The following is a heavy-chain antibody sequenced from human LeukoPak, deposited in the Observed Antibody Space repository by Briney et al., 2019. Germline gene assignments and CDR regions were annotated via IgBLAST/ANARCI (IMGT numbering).Heavy chain of an antibody. J-gene: IGHJ4*02. CDR2: ISSSGSTI. Sequence: GGSLRLSCAASGFTFSDYYMSWIRQAPGKGLEWVSYISSSGSTIYYADSVKGRFTISRDNVKNSLYLQMNSLRAEDTAVYYCARRAARSPYFDYWGQGTLVTVSS. D-gene: IGHD6-6*01. CDR3: ARRAARSPYFDY. CDR1: GFTFSDYY. V-gene: IGHV3-11*01.